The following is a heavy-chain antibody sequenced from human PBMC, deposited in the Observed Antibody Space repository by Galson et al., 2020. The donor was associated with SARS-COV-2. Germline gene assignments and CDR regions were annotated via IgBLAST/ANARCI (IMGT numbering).Heavy chain of an antibody. CDR1: GGSISSYS. CDR3: ARVGLGYCSSTSCYSDYYYMDV. CDR2: IYYSGST. J-gene: IGHJ6*03. Sequence: SETLSLTCTVSGGSISSYSWSWIRQPPGKGLEWIGYIYYSGSTNYNPSLKSRVTISVDTSKNQFSLKLSSVTAADTAVYYCARVGLGYCSSTSCYSDYYYMDVWGKGTTVTVSS. V-gene: IGHV4-59*01. D-gene: IGHD2-2*01.